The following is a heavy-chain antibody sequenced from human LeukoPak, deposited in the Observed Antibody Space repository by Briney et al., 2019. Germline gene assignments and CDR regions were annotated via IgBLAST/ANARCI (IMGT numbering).Heavy chain of an antibody. Sequence: GGSLRLSCAASGFTFSNAWMTWIRQAPGKGLEWVGRIISKTDGGTTEYAAPVKGRFTISRDDSKDTLYLQMNSLKTEDTAVYYCTTESSGSHGPSWGQGPLVTVS. CDR3: TTESSGSHGPS. CDR2: IISKTDGGTT. V-gene: IGHV3-15*01. D-gene: IGHD1-26*01. J-gene: IGHJ5*02. CDR1: GFTFSNAW.